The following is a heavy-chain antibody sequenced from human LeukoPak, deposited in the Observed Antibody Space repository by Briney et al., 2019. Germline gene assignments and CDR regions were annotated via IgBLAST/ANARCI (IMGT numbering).Heavy chain of an antibody. CDR1: GGSFSGYN. D-gene: IGHD1-7*01. V-gene: IGHV4-34*01. J-gene: IGHJ4*02. Sequence: SETLSLTCAVYGGSFSGYNWSWIRQPPGKGLEWIGEINHSGSTNYNPSLKSRVTISVDTSKNQFSLKLSSVTAADTAVYYCARATWWNYGYCDYWGQGTLVTVSS. CDR3: ARATWWNYGYCDY. CDR2: INHSGST.